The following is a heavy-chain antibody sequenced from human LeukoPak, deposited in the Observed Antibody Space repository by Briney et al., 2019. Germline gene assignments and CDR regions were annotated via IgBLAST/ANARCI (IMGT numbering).Heavy chain of an antibody. Sequence: GESLKISCKGSGYSFTSYWIGWVRQMPGKGLEWMGIIYPGDSDTRYRPSFQGQVTISADKSISTAYLQWSSLKASDTAMYYCARLGPDLRYYDILVAPGYFQHWGQGTLVTVSS. CDR1: GYSFTSYW. CDR2: IYPGDSDT. V-gene: IGHV5-51*01. J-gene: IGHJ1*01. D-gene: IGHD3-9*01. CDR3: ARLGPDLRYYDILVAPGYFQH.